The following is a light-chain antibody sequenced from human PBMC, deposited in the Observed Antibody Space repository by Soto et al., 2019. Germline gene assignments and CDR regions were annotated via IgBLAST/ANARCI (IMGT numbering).Light chain of an antibody. CDR3: QQYGSSRT. Sequence: EIVLTQSPGTLSLSPGEGATLSCRASESVSSGYLAWYQRKPGQPPRLLIYGASSRAAGIPDRFSGSGSGTDFTLTISRLEPEDFAVYYCQQYGSSRTFGQGTKVEV. CDR1: ESVSSGY. CDR2: GAS. V-gene: IGKV3-20*01. J-gene: IGKJ1*01.